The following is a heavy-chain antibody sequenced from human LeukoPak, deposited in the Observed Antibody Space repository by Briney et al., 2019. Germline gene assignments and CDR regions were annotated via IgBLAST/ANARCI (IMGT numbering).Heavy chain of an antibody. CDR1: GFTFSSYA. D-gene: IGHD6-6*01. CDR3: AREHSSSSAFDY. Sequence: GGSLRLSCAASGFTFSSYAMSWVRQAPGKGLEWVSGISGSGGSTYYADSVKGRFTISRDNSKNTLYLQMNSLRAEDTAVYYCAREHSSSSAFDYWGQGTLVTVSS. J-gene: IGHJ4*02. V-gene: IGHV3-23*01. CDR2: ISGSGGST.